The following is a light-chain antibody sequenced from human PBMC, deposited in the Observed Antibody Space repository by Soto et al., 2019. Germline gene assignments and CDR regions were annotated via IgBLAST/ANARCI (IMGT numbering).Light chain of an antibody. CDR2: GAS. J-gene: IGKJ1*01. CDR3: QQYSDSPPT. CDR1: QSVSSNY. V-gene: IGKV3-20*01. Sequence: EIVLTQSPGTLSLSPGERATLSCRASQSVSSNYLAWYQQKPGQAPRLLIFGASDRATGIPDRFSGSGSGTDFTLTIDRLEPEDFAMYYCQQYSDSPPTFGQGTKVDI.